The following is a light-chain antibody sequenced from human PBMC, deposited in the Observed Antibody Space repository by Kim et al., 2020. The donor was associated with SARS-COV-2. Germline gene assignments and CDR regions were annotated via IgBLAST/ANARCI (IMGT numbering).Light chain of an antibody. V-gene: IGLV3-19*01. CDR2: GKN. CDR3: NSRDSSGNHWV. Sequence: ALGQTVRITCQGDSLRSYYAGWYQQKPGQAPVLVIYGKNNRPSGIPDRFSDSSSGNTASLTITGAQAEDEADYYCNSRDSSGNHWVFGGGTKLTVL. J-gene: IGLJ3*02. CDR1: SLRSYY.